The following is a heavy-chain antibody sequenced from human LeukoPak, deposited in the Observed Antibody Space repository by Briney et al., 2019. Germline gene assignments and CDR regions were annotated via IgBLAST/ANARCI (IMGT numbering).Heavy chain of an antibody. D-gene: IGHD1-1*01. CDR2: IKQDGSEK. CDR3: AKGTGKSTLNWFDS. Sequence: PGGSLRLSCAGSGFSFSSYGMHWVRQAPGKGLEWVANIKQDGSEKYYVDSVKGRFTISRDNAKNSLYLQMNSLRAEDTAVYYCAKGTGKSTLNWFDSWGQGTLVTVSS. CDR1: GFSFSSYG. V-gene: IGHV3-7*01. J-gene: IGHJ5*01.